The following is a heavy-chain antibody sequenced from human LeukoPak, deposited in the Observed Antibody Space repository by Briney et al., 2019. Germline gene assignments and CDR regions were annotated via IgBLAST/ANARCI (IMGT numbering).Heavy chain of an antibody. CDR3: ARDVYYYDSSGYLGG. Sequence: ASVKVSCKASGYTVTGYYMHWVRQAPGQGLEWMGWINPNSGGTNYAQKFQGRVTMTRDTSISTAYMELSRLRSDDTAVYYCARDVYYYDSSGYLGGWGQGTLVTVSS. J-gene: IGHJ4*02. CDR1: GYTVTGYY. V-gene: IGHV1-2*02. CDR2: INPNSGGT. D-gene: IGHD3-22*01.